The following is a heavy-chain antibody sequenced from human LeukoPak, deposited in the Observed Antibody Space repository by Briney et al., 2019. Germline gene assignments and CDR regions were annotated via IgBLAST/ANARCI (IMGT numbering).Heavy chain of an antibody. J-gene: IGHJ4*02. CDR3: AKESNGRRFDFDY. CDR1: GFTFSSYA. D-gene: IGHD1-26*01. V-gene: IGHV3-23*01. Sequence: GGSLRLSCAASGFTFSSYAMSWVRQTPGKGLEWVSSISAGGGGIYYADSVKGRFTVSRDDSKNTLYLQMNSLRVEDTALYYCAKESNGRRFDFDYWGQGTLATVSS. CDR2: ISAGGGGI.